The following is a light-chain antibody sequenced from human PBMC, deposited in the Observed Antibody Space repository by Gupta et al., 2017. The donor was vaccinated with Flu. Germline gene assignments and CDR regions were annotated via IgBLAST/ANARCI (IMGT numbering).Light chain of an antibody. CDR2: KVS. V-gene: IGKV2-30*01. Sequence: DVVLTQSPLSLSVALGQPASISCRSTQGLVYVDGNIYLSWIQQRPGQSPRRLIYKVSTRDSGVPERFSGSGSDTDFTLKISSGEVDDVGVYYCRQRKNRPSTFGQGTKVEIK. J-gene: IGKJ2*01. CDR3: RQRKNRPST. CDR1: QGLVYVDGNIY.